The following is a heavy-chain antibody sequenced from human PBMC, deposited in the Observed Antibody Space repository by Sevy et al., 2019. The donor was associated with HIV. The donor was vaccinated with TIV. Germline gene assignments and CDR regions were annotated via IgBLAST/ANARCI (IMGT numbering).Heavy chain of an antibody. CDR3: AHSRMITFGGVIVTTRPAPLFQH. CDR1: GFSLSTSGVG. Sequence: SGPTLVNPTQTLTLTCTFSGFSLSTSGVGVGWIRQPPGKALEWLALIYWDDDKRYSPSLKSRLTITKDTSKNQVVLTMTNMDPVDTATYYCAHSRMITFGGVIVTTRPAPLFQHWGQGTLVTVSS. CDR2: IYWDDDK. V-gene: IGHV2-5*02. D-gene: IGHD3-16*02. J-gene: IGHJ1*01.